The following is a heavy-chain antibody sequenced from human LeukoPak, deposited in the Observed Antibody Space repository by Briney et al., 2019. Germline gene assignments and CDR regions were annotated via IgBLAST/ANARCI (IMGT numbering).Heavy chain of an antibody. D-gene: IGHD6-19*01. CDR3: ARHPPRGSGWNFDY. CDR1: GGSISSSSYY. CDR2: IYYSGST. J-gene: IGHJ4*02. Sequence: SETLSLTCTVSGGSISSSSYYWGWIRQPPGKGLEWIGSIYYSGSTYYNPSLESRVTISVDTSKNQFSLKLSSVTAADTAVYYCARHPPRGSGWNFDYWGQGTLVTVSS. V-gene: IGHV4-39*01.